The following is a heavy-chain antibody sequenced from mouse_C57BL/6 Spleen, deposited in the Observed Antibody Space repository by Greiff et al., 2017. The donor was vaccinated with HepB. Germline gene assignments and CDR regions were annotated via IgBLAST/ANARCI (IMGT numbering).Heavy chain of an antibody. CDR1: GYTFTSYW. V-gene: IGHV1-59*01. D-gene: IGHD1-1*02. Sequence: QVQLKQPGAELVRPGTSVKLSCKASGYTFTSYWMHWVKQRPGQGLEWIGVIDPSDSYTNYNQKFKGKATLTVDTSSSTAYMQLSSLTSEDSAVYYCARWGTRWYYFDYWGKGTTLTVSS. J-gene: IGHJ2*01. CDR3: ARWGTRWYYFDY. CDR2: IDPSDSYT.